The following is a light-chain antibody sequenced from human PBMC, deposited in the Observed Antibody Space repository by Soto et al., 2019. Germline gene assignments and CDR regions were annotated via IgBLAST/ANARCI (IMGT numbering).Light chain of an antibody. CDR3: QQYGRSPLT. J-gene: IGKJ4*01. Sequence: EIVLTQSPDTLSLSPGERATLSCRASQSVRSNYLAWYQQKPGQAPRFLIYDASSRATGIPDRFSGSGSGTDFTLTISRLKPEDFAVYYCQQYGRSPLTFGGGTKVEIK. V-gene: IGKV3-20*01. CDR1: QSVRSNY. CDR2: DAS.